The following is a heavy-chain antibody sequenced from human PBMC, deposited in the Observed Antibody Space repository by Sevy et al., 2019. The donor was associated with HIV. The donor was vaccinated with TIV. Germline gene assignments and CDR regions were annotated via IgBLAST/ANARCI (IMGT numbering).Heavy chain of an antibody. CDR2: ITGSGGAT. V-gene: IGHV3-23*01. Sequence: GGSLRLSCAASGFTFTTYAMTWVRQGPRKGLEWVSSITGSGGATYYADSVKGRFTTSRDSSRNIVTLQMNGLRVEDTAVSYCVRARYVGRGWAGNFDYWGQGAMVTVSS. D-gene: IGHD3-10*01. J-gene: IGHJ4*02. CDR3: VRARYVGRGWAGNFDY. CDR1: GFTFTTYA.